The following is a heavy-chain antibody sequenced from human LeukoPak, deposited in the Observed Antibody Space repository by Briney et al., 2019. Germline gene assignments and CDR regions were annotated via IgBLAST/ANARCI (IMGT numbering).Heavy chain of an antibody. CDR3: ARDSVYATNWYDP. V-gene: IGHV4-59*01. D-gene: IGHD2-8*01. J-gene: IGHJ5*02. Sequence: SETLSLTCTVSGASISSSYWNWIRQPPGKGLEWIGYISHTGSTNYSPSLKGRVTIAVDSSKNRFSLKLRSVTAADTAVYRCARDSVYATNWYDPWGQGTLVTVSS. CDR1: GASISSSY. CDR2: ISHTGST.